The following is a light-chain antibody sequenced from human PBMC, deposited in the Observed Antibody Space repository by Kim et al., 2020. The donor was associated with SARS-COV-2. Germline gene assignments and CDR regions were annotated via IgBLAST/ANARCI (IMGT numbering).Light chain of an antibody. CDR1: QSVSSSY. Sequence: SPGERATLSCRASQSVSSSYLAWYQQKPGQAPRLLIYGASSRATGVPDRFSGSGSGTDFTLTITRLEPEDFAVYYCQQYGNSPHTFGQGTKLEI. CDR3: QQYGNSPHT. V-gene: IGKV3-20*01. CDR2: GAS. J-gene: IGKJ1*01.